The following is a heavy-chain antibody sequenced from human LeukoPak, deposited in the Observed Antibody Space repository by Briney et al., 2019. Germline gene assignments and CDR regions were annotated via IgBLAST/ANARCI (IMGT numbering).Heavy chain of an antibody. CDR1: GFDFTIYS. Sequence: GGSLRLSCAASGFDFTIYSINWVRQAPGKGLEWISYISSSSRYIYFADSVKGRFTVSRDNAQNLVSLQMNSLRAEDTAVYFCTRVGTSGYIADYWGQGTRVTVSS. V-gene: IGHV3-21*05. CDR2: ISSSSRYI. J-gene: IGHJ4*02. CDR3: TRVGTSGYIADY. D-gene: IGHD3-22*01.